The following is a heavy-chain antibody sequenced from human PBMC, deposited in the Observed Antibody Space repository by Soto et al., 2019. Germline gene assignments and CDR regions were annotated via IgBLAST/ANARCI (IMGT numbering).Heavy chain of an antibody. CDR3: AREASTALDY. CDR2: IYHSGST. D-gene: IGHD4-17*01. V-gene: IGHV4-4*02. Sequence: QVQLQESGPGLVKPSGTLSLTCAVSGGSIRSSNWWSWVRQPPGKGLELIGEIYHSGSTNYNPSLNSRVTISVDKCKNQFSLKLSSVTAADTVVYYCAREASTALDYWGQGTLVTVSS. CDR1: GGSIRSSNW. J-gene: IGHJ4*02.